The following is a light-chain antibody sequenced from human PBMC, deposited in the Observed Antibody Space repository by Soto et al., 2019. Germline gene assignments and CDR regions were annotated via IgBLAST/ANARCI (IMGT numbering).Light chain of an antibody. Sequence: EIVLTQPPGTLSLSPGEKVTLSCRASQRVSTRYLAWYQRKPGQAPRLLIYGASTRATGIPDRFGGSGSGTDFTLTISRLEPEDLAVYYCQQYGSSPLTFGGGTKVEIK. CDR1: QRVSTRY. CDR2: GAS. CDR3: QQYGSSPLT. V-gene: IGKV3-20*01. J-gene: IGKJ4*01.